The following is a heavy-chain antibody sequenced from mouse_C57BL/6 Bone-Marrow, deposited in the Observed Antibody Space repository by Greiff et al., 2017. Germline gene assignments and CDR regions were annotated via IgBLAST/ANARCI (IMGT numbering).Heavy chain of an antibody. J-gene: IGHJ1*03. D-gene: IGHD3-3*01. CDR3: VGPPGDEGWYFDV. Sequence: EVKLMESGGGLVQPKGSLKLSCAASGFSFTTYAMNWVRQAPGKGLEWVARIRSKCNNHATYYADSVKATFTISRDASDSILHLQMKNMKTEDTAMYYGVGPPGDEGWYFDVWGTGTTVTVSS. CDR1: GFSFTTYA. V-gene: IGHV10-1*01. CDR2: IRSKCNNHAT.